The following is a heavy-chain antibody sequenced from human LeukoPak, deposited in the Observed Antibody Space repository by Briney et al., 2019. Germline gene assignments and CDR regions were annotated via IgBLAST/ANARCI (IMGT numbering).Heavy chain of an antibody. Sequence: PSETLSLTCTVSGGSISSYYWSWIRQPPGKGLEWIGYIYYSGSTYYNPSLKSRVTISVDTSKNQFSLKLSSVTAADTAVYYCASQAAAGMGYYYYYYMDVWGKGTTVTISS. CDR3: ASQAAAGMGYYYYYYMDV. D-gene: IGHD6-13*01. CDR2: IYYSGST. J-gene: IGHJ6*03. V-gene: IGHV4-59*04. CDR1: GGSISSYY.